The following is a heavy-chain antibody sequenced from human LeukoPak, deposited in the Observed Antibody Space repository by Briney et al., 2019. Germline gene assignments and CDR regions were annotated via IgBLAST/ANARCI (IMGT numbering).Heavy chain of an antibody. V-gene: IGHV3-23*01. D-gene: IGHD1-7*01. Sequence: PGGSLTLSCAASGFTLSSYAMSWVRQAPGKGLEWVSAISSSGSAYYADSVKGRFTISRDNSKNTLYLQMNSLRAEDTAVYYCAGSITGTTGDDYWGQGTLVTVSS. CDR2: ISSSGSA. J-gene: IGHJ4*02. CDR3: AGSITGTTGDDY. CDR1: GFTLSSYA.